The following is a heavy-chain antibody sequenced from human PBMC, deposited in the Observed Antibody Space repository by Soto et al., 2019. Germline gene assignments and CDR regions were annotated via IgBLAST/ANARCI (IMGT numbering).Heavy chain of an antibody. CDR3: ARGGFTIFGVATSRFGY. Sequence: QVQLQESGPGLVKPSETLSLTCSVSGGSISSYYWSWIRQPPGKGLEWIGDIYYSGSTNYNPSLKTRVTISVDPSKNQFSLKLTSVTAADTAVYYCARGGFTIFGVATSRFGYWGQGTLVTVSS. CDR2: IYYSGST. CDR1: GGSISSYY. D-gene: IGHD3-3*01. V-gene: IGHV4-59*01. J-gene: IGHJ4*02.